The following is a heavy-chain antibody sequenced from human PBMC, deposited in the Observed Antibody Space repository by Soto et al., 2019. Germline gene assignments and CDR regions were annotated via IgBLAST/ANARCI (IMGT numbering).Heavy chain of an antibody. CDR2: IWYDGSNK. Sequence: LRLSCAASGFTFSSYGMHWVRQAPGKGLEWVAVIWYDGSNKDYADSVKGRFTISRDNSKNTLYLQINSLRAEDTAVYYCARRSKRLRYAMDVWGQGTTVTVSS. CDR1: GFTFSSYG. CDR3: ARRSKRLRYAMDV. V-gene: IGHV3-33*01. J-gene: IGHJ6*02.